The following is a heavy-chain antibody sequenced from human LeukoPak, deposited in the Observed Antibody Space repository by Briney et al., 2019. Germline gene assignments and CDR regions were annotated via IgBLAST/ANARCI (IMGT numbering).Heavy chain of an antibody. CDR3: ARNAYHDY. J-gene: IGHJ4*02. Sequence: GGSLRLSCVASGFTFSNYAMHWVRQAPGKGLEYVSSVNINGGSTYYANSVKGRFTISRDNSKDTLYLQMGSLRPEDMAVYYCARNAYHDYWGQGTLVTVSS. CDR2: VNINGGST. CDR1: GFTFSNYA. D-gene: IGHD3-16*01. V-gene: IGHV3-64*01.